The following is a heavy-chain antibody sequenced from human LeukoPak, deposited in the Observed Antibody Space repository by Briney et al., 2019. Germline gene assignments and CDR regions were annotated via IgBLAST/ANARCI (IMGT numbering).Heavy chain of an antibody. V-gene: IGHV4-59*01. J-gene: IGHJ4*02. Sequence: PSETLCLTCTVSGGSISSYYWSWIRQPPGKGLEWIGYIYYSGSTNYNPSLKSRDTISVDTSKNQFSLKLSSVTAADTAVYYCARVKIRNYFDYWGQGTLVTVSS. CDR3: ARVKIRNYFDY. CDR1: GGSISSYY. CDR2: IYYSGST.